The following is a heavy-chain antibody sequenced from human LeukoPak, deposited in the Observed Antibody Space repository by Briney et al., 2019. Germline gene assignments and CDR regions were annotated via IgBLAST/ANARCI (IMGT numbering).Heavy chain of an antibody. D-gene: IGHD3-10*01. J-gene: IGHJ4*02. CDR1: GYSISIGYY. Sequence: SETLSLTCTVSGYSISIGYYWGWIRQPPGKGLEWIGCIYHSGSTYYNPSLKSPVTISVDTSKNQFSLKLSSVTAADPAVYYCARDYYGSGSSPSYWGQGTLVTVSS. V-gene: IGHV4-38-2*02. CDR2: IYHSGST. CDR3: ARDYYGSGSSPSY.